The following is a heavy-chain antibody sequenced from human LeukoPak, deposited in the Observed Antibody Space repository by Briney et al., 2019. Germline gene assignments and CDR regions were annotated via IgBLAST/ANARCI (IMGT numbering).Heavy chain of an antibody. CDR1: GFTFDDYT. CDR2: ITWDGGST. CDR3: ATERQKYFDY. V-gene: IGHV3-43*01. J-gene: IGHJ4*02. Sequence: GSLRLSCAASGFTFDDYTMHWVRQAPGKGLEWVSLITWDGGSTFYADSVKGRFTISRDNSKNSLYLQMNSLRTEDTALYYCATERQKYFDYWGQGTLVTVSS.